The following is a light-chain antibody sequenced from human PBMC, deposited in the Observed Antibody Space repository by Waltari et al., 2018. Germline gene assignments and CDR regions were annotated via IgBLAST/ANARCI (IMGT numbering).Light chain of an antibody. Sequence: QSVATQPPSASGTPGQRVTISCSGTTFNIGGNPVNWYQQLPGTAPKLLIYNDNQRPSGVPDRFSGSKSGTSASLAISGLHSEDEADYYCAAWDDSLAGVVFGGGTHLTVL. J-gene: IGLJ7*01. V-gene: IGLV1-44*01. CDR3: AAWDDSLAGVV. CDR2: NDN. CDR1: TFNIGGNP.